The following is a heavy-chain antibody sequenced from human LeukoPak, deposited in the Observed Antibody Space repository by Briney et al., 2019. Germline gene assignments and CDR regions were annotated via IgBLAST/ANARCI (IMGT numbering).Heavy chain of an antibody. Sequence: GGSLRLSCAASGFTFSYNWMSWVRQAAGKGLEWVANINPDGSTKLYVGSGRGRFTISRDNAKNSLYLDMNSLSVDDTAVYYCARGDSSTGWWFDPWGQGARVTVSS. D-gene: IGHD6-13*01. V-gene: IGHV3-7*01. CDR3: ARGDSSTGWWFDP. CDR2: INPDGSTK. J-gene: IGHJ5*02. CDR1: GFTFSYNW.